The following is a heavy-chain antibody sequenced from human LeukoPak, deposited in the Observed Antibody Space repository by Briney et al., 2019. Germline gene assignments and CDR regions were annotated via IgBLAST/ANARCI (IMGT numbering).Heavy chain of an antibody. V-gene: IGHV3-30*18. Sequence: GRSLRLSCAASGFTFSSYGMHWVRQAPGKGLEWVAVISYDGSNKYYADSVKGRFTISRGNSKNTLYLQMNSLRAEDTAVYYCANILGGYDSSGYYPDYWGQGTLVTVSS. J-gene: IGHJ4*02. D-gene: IGHD3-22*01. CDR1: GFTFSSYG. CDR2: ISYDGSNK. CDR3: ANILGGYDSSGYYPDY.